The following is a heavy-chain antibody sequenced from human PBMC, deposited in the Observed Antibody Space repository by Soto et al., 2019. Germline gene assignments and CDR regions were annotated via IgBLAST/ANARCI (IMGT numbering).Heavy chain of an antibody. CDR3: ARHHTDFWSGYPDY. CDR2: MSPNSANT. V-gene: IGHV1-8*01. J-gene: IGHJ4*02. D-gene: IGHD3-3*01. Sequence: QAQLVQSGAEVKKPGASVKVSCKASGYTFSSYDVTWVRQAAGQGLEWIGWMSPNSANTGYAQKFQGRVTMTSNTSIRTAYMELSSLGYDDTAVYYCARHHTDFWSGYPDYWGQGTLVIVSS. CDR1: GYTFSSYD.